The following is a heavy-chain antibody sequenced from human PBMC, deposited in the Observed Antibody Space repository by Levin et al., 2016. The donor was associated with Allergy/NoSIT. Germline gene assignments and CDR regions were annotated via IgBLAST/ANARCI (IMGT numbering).Heavy chain of an antibody. D-gene: IGHD2-8*02. J-gene: IGHJ4*02. V-gene: IGHV3-30*18. CDR3: AKLSYMSTGLDS. Sequence: WIRQPPGKGLEWVAVISYVGSNKYYADSAKGRFTISRDNSNNTLYLQMNSLRGEDTAVYYCAKLSYMSTGLDSWGQGTLVTVSS. CDR2: ISYVGSNK.